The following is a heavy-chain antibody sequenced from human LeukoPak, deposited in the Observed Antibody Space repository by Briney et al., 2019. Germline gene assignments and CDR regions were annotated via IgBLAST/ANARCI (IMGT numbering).Heavy chain of an antibody. CDR3: ARRGVVVVPAAIHYYGMDV. D-gene: IGHD2-2*02. V-gene: IGHV5-10-1*01. J-gene: IGHJ6*02. CDR1: GYSFTSYW. CDR2: IDRSDSYT. Sequence: GESLKISCKGSGYSFTSYWISWVRQMPGKGLEWMGRIDRSDSYTNYSPSFQGHVTISADKSISTAYLQWSSLKASDTAMYYCARRGVVVVPAAIHYYGMDVWGQGTTVTVSS.